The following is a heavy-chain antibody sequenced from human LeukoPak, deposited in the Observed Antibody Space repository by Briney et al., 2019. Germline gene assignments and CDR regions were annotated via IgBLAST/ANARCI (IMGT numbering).Heavy chain of an antibody. CDR2: IYSGGST. CDR1: GFTVSSNY. CDR3: AGNDYGDYYFDY. Sequence: GGSLRLSCADSGFTVSSNYMSWVRQAPGKGLEWVSVIYSGGSTYYADSVKGRFTISRDNSKNTLYLQMNSLRAEGTAVYYCAGNDYGDYYFDYWGQGTLVTVSS. D-gene: IGHD4-17*01. V-gene: IGHV3-66*01. J-gene: IGHJ4*02.